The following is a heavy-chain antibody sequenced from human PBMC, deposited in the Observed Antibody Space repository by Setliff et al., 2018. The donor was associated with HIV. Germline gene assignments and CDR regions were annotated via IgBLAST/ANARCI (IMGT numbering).Heavy chain of an antibody. J-gene: IGHJ4*02. CDR1: GDSISSISYY. Sequence: SETLSLTCTVSGDSISSISYYWAWIRQTPGKGLEWIGSISYSGNTYYNPSLKSRVTISVDTSKNQFSLKLTSVTAADTAIFYCERRDPQYNYGHFDYWSQGTLVTVSS. CDR2: ISYSGNT. V-gene: IGHV4-39*01. CDR3: ERRDPQYNYGHFDY. D-gene: IGHD5-18*01.